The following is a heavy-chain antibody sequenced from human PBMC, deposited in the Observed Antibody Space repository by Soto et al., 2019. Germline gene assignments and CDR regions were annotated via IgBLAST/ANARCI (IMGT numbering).Heavy chain of an antibody. D-gene: IGHD3-10*01. J-gene: IGHJ3*02. CDR1: GFSFVNYA. CDR2: TIPIAGSA. Sequence: VQLLESGGGLVQPGGSLRLSCAASGFSFVNYAMNWVRQAPGKWLEWMGGTIPIAGSANYAQKFQGRVTISADDGRSTTYMELSSLTFEDTAVYYCARETITMVRGVTIPGSGGAFDIWGQGTMVTVSS. CDR3: ARETITMVRGVTIPGSGGAFDI. V-gene: IGHV1-69*01.